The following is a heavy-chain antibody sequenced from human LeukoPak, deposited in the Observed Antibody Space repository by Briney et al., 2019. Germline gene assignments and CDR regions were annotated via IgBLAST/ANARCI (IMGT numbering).Heavy chain of an antibody. CDR2: IIPIFGTA. J-gene: IGHJ3*02. V-gene: IGHV1-69*05. D-gene: IGHD2-2*02. Sequence: ASVKVSCKASGGTFSSYAISWVRQAPGQGLEWMGGIIPIFGTANYAQKFQGRVTITTDESTSTAYMELSSLRSEDTAVYYCASGTLLGYCNSTSCYISAFDIWGQGTMVTVSS. CDR1: GGTFSSYA. CDR3: ASGTLLGYCNSTSCYISAFDI.